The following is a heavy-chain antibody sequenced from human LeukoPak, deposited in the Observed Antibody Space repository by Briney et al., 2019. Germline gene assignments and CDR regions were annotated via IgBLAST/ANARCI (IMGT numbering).Heavy chain of an antibody. CDR3: AKPPGGSHQRGAFEI. D-gene: IGHD1-26*01. CDR2: IRYDGGNK. J-gene: IGHJ3*02. V-gene: IGHV3-30*02. CDR1: GFTFSTYG. Sequence: PGGSLRLSCAASGFTFSTYGMNWVRQAPGKGLEWVAYIRYDGGNKFYADSVKGRFTISRDNSENTLYLQMNSLRAEDTAVYHCAKPPGGSHQRGAFEIWGQGTMVTVSP.